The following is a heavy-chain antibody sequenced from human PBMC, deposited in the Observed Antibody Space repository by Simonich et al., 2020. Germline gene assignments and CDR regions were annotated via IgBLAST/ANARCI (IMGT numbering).Heavy chain of an antibody. J-gene: IGHJ4*02. CDR1: GGSISSYY. V-gene: IGHV4-59*08. CDR2: IYYSGST. CDR3: ARHDRWLQFYFDY. D-gene: IGHD5-12*01. Sequence: QVQLQESGPGLVKPSETLSLTCTVSGGSISSYYWSWIRQPPGKGLEVIGYIYYSGSTNNNPSLKSRVTISVDTSKNQFSLKLSSVTAADTAVYYCARHDRWLQFYFDYWGQGTLVTVSS.